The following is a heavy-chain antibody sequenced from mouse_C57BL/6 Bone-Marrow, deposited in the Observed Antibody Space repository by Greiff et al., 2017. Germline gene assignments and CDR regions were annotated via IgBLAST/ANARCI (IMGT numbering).Heavy chain of an antibody. J-gene: IGHJ2*01. CDR3: AKGVCCYFDY. CDR1: GYTFTSYW. CDR2: IDPSVGDT. V-gene: IGHV1-72*01. Sequence: QVQLQQPGAELVKPGASVKLSCKASGYTFTSYWMHWVKQRPGRGLEWIGRIDPSVGDTNYNEKFKGKATLTVDKPSSTAYMQLSSLTSEDSAVYYCAKGVCCYFDYWGQGTTLTVSS.